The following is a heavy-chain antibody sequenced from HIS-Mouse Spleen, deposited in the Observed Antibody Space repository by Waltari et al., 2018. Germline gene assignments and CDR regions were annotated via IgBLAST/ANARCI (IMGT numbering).Heavy chain of an antibody. CDR1: GGPISSSSSY. Sequence: QLQLQESGPGLVKPSETLSLPCTVPGGPISSSSSYWGWIRQPPGTGLEWIGSIYYSGSTYYNPSLKSRVTISVDTSKNQFSLKLSSVTAADTAVYYCAREIPYSSSWYDWYFDLWGRGTLVTVSS. V-gene: IGHV4-39*07. J-gene: IGHJ2*01. D-gene: IGHD6-13*01. CDR3: AREIPYSSSWYDWYFDL. CDR2: IYYSGST.